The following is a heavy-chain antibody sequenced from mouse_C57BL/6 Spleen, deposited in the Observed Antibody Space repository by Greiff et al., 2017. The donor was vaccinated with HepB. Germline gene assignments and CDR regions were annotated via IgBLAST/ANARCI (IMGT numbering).Heavy chain of an antibody. Sequence: EVKLVESGGGLVKPGGSLKLSCAASGFTFSDYGMHWVRQAPEKGLEWVAYISSGSSTIYYADTVKGRFTIARDNAKNTLFLHMTSQRSEDTAMYYCARRGIYYYGSSYVAYAMDYWGQGTSVTVSS. CDR1: GFTFSDYG. CDR2: ISSGSSTI. CDR3: ARRGIYYYGSSYVAYAMDY. D-gene: IGHD1-1*01. J-gene: IGHJ4*01. V-gene: IGHV5-17*01.